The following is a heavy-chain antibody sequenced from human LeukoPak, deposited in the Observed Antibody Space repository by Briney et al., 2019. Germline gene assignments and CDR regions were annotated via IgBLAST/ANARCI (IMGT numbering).Heavy chain of an antibody. Sequence: GGSLRLSCAASGFTFSSYGMHWVRQAPGKGLEWVAVIWYDGSNKYYADSVKGRFTISRDNSKNTLYLQMNSLRAEDTAVYYCAKELPSYSSSWADAFDIWGQGTMVTVSS. CDR1: GFTFSSYG. CDR3: AKELPSYSSSWADAFDI. CDR2: IWYDGSNK. D-gene: IGHD6-13*01. J-gene: IGHJ3*02. V-gene: IGHV3-30*02.